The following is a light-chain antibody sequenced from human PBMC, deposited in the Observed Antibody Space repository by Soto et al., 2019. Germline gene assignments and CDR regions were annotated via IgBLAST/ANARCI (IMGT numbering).Light chain of an antibody. Sequence: EIVLTQTPATLSLSPGERATLSCRASQSVSSYLAWYQQKRGQAPRLLIYDASNRATGIPARFSGSGSGTDFTLTISSLEPEDFAVYYCPQRSNWLLTFGGGTKVEIK. V-gene: IGKV3-11*01. CDR2: DAS. CDR1: QSVSSY. CDR3: PQRSNWLLT. J-gene: IGKJ4*01.